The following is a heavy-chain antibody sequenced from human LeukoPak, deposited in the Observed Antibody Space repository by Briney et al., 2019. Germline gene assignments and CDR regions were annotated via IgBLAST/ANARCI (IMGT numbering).Heavy chain of an antibody. CDR2: ISAYNGNT. CDR3: ARVLRFLEWLSNDAFDI. Sequence: ASVKVSCKASGYTFTSYGTSWVRQAPGQGLEWMGWISAYNGNTNYAQKLQGRLTMTTDTSTSTAYMELRSLRSDDTAVYYCARVLRFLEWLSNDAFDIWGQGTMVTVSS. J-gene: IGHJ3*02. CDR1: GYTFTSYG. D-gene: IGHD3-3*01. V-gene: IGHV1-18*01.